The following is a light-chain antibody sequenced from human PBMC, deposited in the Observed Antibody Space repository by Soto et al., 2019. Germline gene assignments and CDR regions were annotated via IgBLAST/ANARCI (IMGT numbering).Light chain of an antibody. V-gene: IGKV1-5*01. CDR2: DAS. Sequence: DIQMTQSPSALSASGQDRVTITCRASQSISSWLAWYQQKPGKAPRLLSYDASYLERLVPSRFSGSGSGTESTLTISYLKPHDLGTYYCQQYNKFLTFGLGTKVDI. CDR1: QSISSW. CDR3: QQYNKFLT. J-gene: IGKJ1*01.